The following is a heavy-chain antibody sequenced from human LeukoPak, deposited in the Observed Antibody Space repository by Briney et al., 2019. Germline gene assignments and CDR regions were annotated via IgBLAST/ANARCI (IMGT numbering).Heavy chain of an antibody. CDR1: GYTFTSYD. D-gene: IGHD6-13*01. CDR3: ARGPRGYSSSSFSRRIGGEYFQH. J-gene: IGHJ1*01. CDR2: MNPNTGTT. Sequence: GASVKVSCTTSGYTFTSYDINWVRQATGQGPEWMGWMNPNTGTTGYAQKFQARVTMTRNTSINTAFMELSSLRSEDTALYYCARGPRGYSSSSFSRRIGGEYFQHWGQGTLVTVSS. V-gene: IGHV1-8*01.